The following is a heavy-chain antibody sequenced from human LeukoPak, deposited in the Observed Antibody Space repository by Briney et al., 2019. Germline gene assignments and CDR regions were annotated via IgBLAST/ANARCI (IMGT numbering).Heavy chain of an antibody. Sequence: ASVKVSCKASGYTFTGYYMHWVRQAPGQGLEWMGWINPNSGFTNYAQKFQGRVTMTRDTSISTAYMELSRLRSDDTAVYYCARLADCSSSSCRSFGYWGQGTLVTVSS. J-gene: IGHJ4*02. D-gene: IGHD2-2*01. V-gene: IGHV1-2*02. CDR3: ARLADCSSSSCRSFGY. CDR1: GYTFTGYY. CDR2: INPNSGFT.